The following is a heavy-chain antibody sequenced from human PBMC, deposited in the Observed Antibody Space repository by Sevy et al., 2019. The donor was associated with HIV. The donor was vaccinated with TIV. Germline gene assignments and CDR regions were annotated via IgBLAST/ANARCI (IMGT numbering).Heavy chain of an antibody. Sequence: GGSLRLSCAASGLTFSSHAMHWVRQAPGKGLEWVAVISSAGSNKYYADSVKGRFTISRDNPKNTLYLRMNSLRPEDTAVYYCTMDAGYSIAWSPSDYWGQGTLVTVSS. CDR2: ISSAGSNK. V-gene: IGHV3-30-3*01. CDR3: TMDAGYSIAWSPSDY. CDR1: GLTFSSHA. J-gene: IGHJ4*02. D-gene: IGHD6-19*01.